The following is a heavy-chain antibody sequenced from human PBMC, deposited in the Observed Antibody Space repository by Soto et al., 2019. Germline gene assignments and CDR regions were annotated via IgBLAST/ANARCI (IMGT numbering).Heavy chain of an antibody. CDR1: GFTFTDYA. CDR2: ITGGGSST. Sequence: GGSLRLSSAASGFTFTDYAMHWVRQAPGKGLEWISAITGGGSSTYYADSVKGRFTISRDNSKNTLYLQMNSLRAEDTAVYYCAKTTHPDYWGQGTLVTVSS. CDR3: AKTTHPDY. D-gene: IGHD4-17*01. J-gene: IGHJ4*02. V-gene: IGHV3-23*01.